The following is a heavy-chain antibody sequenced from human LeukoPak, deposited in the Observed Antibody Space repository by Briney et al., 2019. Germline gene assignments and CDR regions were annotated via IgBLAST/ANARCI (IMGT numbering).Heavy chain of an antibody. J-gene: IGHJ4*02. Sequence: PSETLSLTCTVSGGSISSYYWSWIRQPPGKGLEWIGYIYHSGSTNYNPSLRSRVTISVDTSKNQFSLKLSSVTAADTAVYYCARSVEKLYYFDSRGQGTLVTVSS. CDR1: GGSISSYY. D-gene: IGHD2-15*01. CDR2: IYHSGST. CDR3: ARSVEKLYYFDS. V-gene: IGHV4-59*01.